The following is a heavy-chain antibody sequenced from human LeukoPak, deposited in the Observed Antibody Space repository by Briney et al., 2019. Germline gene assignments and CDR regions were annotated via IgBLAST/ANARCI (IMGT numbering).Heavy chain of an antibody. D-gene: IGHD3-22*01. V-gene: IGHV3-23*01. J-gene: IGHJ4*02. Sequence: PGGSLRLSCTASGFTFSSHAMSWVRQAPGKGLEWVSNISGRGGNTYYGDSVKGRFTISRDNFKNTLYLQMNSLRAEDTTVYYCAKDGPETDYDSSGYYLFDYWGQGTQVTVSS. CDR2: ISGRGGNT. CDR1: GFTFSSHA. CDR3: AKDGPETDYDSSGYYLFDY.